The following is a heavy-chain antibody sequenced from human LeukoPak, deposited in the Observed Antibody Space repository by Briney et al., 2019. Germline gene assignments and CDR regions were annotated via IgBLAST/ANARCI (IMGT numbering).Heavy chain of an antibody. Sequence: SQTLSLTCTVSGGSISSGGYYWSWLRQHPGKGLEWIGYIYYSGSTYYNPSLKSRVTISVDTSKNQFSLKLSSVTAADTAVYYCARDLRGRKAVAGTSGAFDIWGQGTMVTVSS. D-gene: IGHD6-19*01. CDR2: IYYSGST. CDR3: ARDLRGRKAVAGTSGAFDI. J-gene: IGHJ3*02. CDR1: GGSISSGGYY. V-gene: IGHV4-31*03.